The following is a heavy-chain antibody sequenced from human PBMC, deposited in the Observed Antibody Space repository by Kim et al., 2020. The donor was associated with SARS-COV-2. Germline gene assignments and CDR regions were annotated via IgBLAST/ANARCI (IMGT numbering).Heavy chain of an antibody. V-gene: IGHV3-64*01. Sequence: ANSVKGRFTISRDNSKSSLYLRMGSLRAEDMAVYYCARGPFYDISTGPFDYWGQGTLVTVSS. D-gene: IGHD3-9*01. CDR3: ARGPFYDISTGPFDY. J-gene: IGHJ4*02.